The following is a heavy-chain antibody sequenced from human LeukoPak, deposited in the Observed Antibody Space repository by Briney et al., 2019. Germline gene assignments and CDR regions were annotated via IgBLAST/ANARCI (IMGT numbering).Heavy chain of an antibody. D-gene: IGHD6-6*01. CDR3: TKGIAARLDYFDY. Sequence: PGGSLRLSCAASGFTFSSYAMSWVRQAPGKGLEWVSAISGSGGSTYYADSVKGRFTISRDNSKNTLYLQMNSLRAEDTAVYYCTKGIAARLDYFDYWGQGTLVTVSS. CDR1: GFTFSSYA. V-gene: IGHV3-23*01. CDR2: ISGSGGST. J-gene: IGHJ4*02.